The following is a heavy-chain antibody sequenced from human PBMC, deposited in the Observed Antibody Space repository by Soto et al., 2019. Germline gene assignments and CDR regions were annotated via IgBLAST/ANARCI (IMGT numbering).Heavy chain of an antibody. CDR3: ASRGYSYGFSLGMDV. D-gene: IGHD5-18*01. Sequence: WVRQTPGKGLEWIGYIYYSGSTYYNPSLKSRVTISVDTSKNQFSLKLSSGIAADTAFFYCASRGYSYGFSLGMDVWGQGTTVTVSS. J-gene: IGHJ6*02. CDR2: IYYSGST. V-gene: IGHV4-31*02.